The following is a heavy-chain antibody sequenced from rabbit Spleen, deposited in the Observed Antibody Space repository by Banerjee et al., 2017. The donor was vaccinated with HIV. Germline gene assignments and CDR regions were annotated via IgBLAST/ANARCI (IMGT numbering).Heavy chain of an antibody. CDR2: IDAGSSGFT. CDR3: ARDTSSSFSSYGMDL. Sequence: QQLVESGGGLVKPGASLTLTCIASGVSFSGDSYMCWVRQAPGKGLEWIACIDAGSSGFTYFANWAKGRFTISKTSSTTVTLQMTSLTAADTATYFCARDTSSSFSSYGMDLWGPGTLVTVS. CDR1: GVSFSGDSY. D-gene: IGHD1-1*01. J-gene: IGHJ6*01. V-gene: IGHV1S40*01.